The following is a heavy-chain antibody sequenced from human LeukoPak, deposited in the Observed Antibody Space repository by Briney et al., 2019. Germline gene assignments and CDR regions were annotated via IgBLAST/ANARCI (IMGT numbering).Heavy chain of an antibody. Sequence: PSETLSLICTVSGGSISSGDYYWSWIRQPPGKGLEWIGYIYYSGSTYYNPSLKSRVTISVDTSKNQFSLKLSSVTAADTAVYYCARGLDCSSTSCYTYYYYMDVWGKGTTGTVSS. CDR1: GGSISSGDYY. CDR2: IYYSGST. V-gene: IGHV4-30-4*08. CDR3: ARGLDCSSTSCYTYYYYMDV. J-gene: IGHJ6*03. D-gene: IGHD2-2*01.